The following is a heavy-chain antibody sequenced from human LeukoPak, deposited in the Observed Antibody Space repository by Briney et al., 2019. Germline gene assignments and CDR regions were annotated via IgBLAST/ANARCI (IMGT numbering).Heavy chain of an antibody. D-gene: IGHD3-16*01. CDR3: AREGLGIPLQTDWYFDL. V-gene: IGHV4-31*03. J-gene: IGHJ2*01. CDR1: GGSLSSGGYY. CDR2: IYYSGST. Sequence: SETLSLTCTVSGGSLSSGGYYWSWIRQHPGKGLEWIGYIYYSGSTYYNPSLKSRVTISVDTSKNQFSLKLSSVTAADTAVYYCAREGLGIPLQTDWYFDLWGRGTLVTVSS.